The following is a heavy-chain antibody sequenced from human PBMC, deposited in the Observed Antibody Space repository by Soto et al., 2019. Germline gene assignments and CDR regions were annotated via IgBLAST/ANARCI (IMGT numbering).Heavy chain of an antibody. Sequence: ASVKVSCKTSGGTFNNYAIYWVRQAPGQGLDWMGGLIPLFNTPNYAQQFQGRVTITAAESTSTAYLQWDSLKASDTAMYYCARPLFKYGDFRHFSYWGQGTQVTVSS. J-gene: IGHJ4*02. V-gene: IGHV1-69*13. CDR2: LIPLFNTP. CDR3: ARPLFKYGDFRHFSY. CDR1: GGTFNNYA. D-gene: IGHD4-17*01.